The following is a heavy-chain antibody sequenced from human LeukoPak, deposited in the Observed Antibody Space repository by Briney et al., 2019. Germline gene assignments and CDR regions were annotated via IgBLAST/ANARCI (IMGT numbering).Heavy chain of an antibody. CDR3: ASLPVSGSYLLDY. CDR1: GGSLSGYY. CDR2: INHSGAT. D-gene: IGHD1-26*01. V-gene: IGHV4-34*01. Sequence: SETLSLTCAVYGGSLSGYYWSWIRQPPGKGLEWIGEINHSGATNYNPSLKSRVTIAVDTSKNQFSLKLSSVTAADTAVYYCASLPVSGSYLLDYWGQGTLVTVSS. J-gene: IGHJ4*02.